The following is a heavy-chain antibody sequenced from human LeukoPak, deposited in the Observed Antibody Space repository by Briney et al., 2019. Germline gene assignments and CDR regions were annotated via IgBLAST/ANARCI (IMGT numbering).Heavy chain of an antibody. Sequence: SETLSLTCAVDGXSFSGYYWRWIRKPPGKGLEWIGEINHSGSTNYNPSLKSRVTISVDTSKNQFSLKLSPVTAADTAVYYCARGQFTFWYFDLWGRGTLVTVSS. CDR3: ARGQFTFWYFDL. J-gene: IGHJ2*01. D-gene: IGHD3-16*01. CDR1: GXSFSGYY. V-gene: IGHV4-34*01. CDR2: INHSGST.